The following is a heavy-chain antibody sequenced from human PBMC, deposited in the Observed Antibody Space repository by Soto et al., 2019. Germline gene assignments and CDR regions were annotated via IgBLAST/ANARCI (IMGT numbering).Heavy chain of an antibody. Sequence: SETLSLTCTVSGGSISSGDYYWSWIRQPPGKGLEWIGYIYYSGSTYYNPSLKSRVTISVDTSKNQFSLKLSSVTAADTAVYYCARGRGYYGSGRVGYFDYWGQGTLVTVSS. D-gene: IGHD3-10*01. CDR1: GGSISSGDYY. CDR2: IYYSGST. J-gene: IGHJ4*02. V-gene: IGHV4-30-4*01. CDR3: ARGRGYYGSGRVGYFDY.